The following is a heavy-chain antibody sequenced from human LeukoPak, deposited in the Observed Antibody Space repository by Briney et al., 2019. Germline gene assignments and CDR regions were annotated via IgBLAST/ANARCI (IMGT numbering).Heavy chain of an antibody. D-gene: IGHD1-1*01. Sequence: ASVKVSCKPSGYTFTGYYLHWVRQAPGQGLEWMGWINPNSGDTNYAQKFQGRVTMTRDTSISTAYMELSRLRSDDTAVYYCARGVNWNNYFDYWGQGTLVTVSS. CDR2: INPNSGDT. CDR1: GYTFTGYY. J-gene: IGHJ4*02. V-gene: IGHV1-2*02. CDR3: ARGVNWNNYFDY.